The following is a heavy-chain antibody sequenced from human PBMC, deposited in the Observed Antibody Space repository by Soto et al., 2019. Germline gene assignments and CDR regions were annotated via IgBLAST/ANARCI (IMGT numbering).Heavy chain of an antibody. J-gene: IGHJ6*02. CDR2: IGWNSGPI. CDR3: AKESAVYSSGWHSMDV. CDR1: GFSFDDYA. V-gene: IGHV3-9*01. D-gene: IGHD6-19*01. Sequence: EVQLVESGGGLVQPGRSLRLSCAASGFSFDDYAMHWVRQAPGKGLEWVSGIGWNSGPIGYADSVKGRFTISRDNAKNYLYLQMNSLRAEDTALYYCAKESAVYSSGWHSMDVWGQGTTVTVSS.